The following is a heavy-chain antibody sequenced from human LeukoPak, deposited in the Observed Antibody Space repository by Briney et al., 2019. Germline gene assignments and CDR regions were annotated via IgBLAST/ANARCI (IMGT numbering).Heavy chain of an antibody. J-gene: IGHJ4*02. V-gene: IGHV4-39*01. Sequence: EPSETLSLTCTVSGGSISSSSYYWGWIRQPPGKGLEWIGSIYYSGSTYYNPSLKSRVTISVDTSKSQFSLRLTSVTPADTAVYYCARHVRLLEWLSSYYFDYWGQGTLVTVSS. CDR2: IYYSGST. CDR1: GGSISSSSYY. CDR3: ARHVRLLEWLSSYYFDY. D-gene: IGHD3-3*01.